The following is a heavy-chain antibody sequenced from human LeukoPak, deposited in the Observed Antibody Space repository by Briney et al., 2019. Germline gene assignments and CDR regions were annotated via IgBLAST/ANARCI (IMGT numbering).Heavy chain of an antibody. CDR3: ARGHEGVVVAATNWFDP. Sequence: SETLSLTCAVYGGSFSGYYWSWIRQPPGKGLEWIGEINHSGSTNCNPSLKSRVTISVDTSKNQFSLKLSSVTAADTAVYYCARGHEGVVVAATNWFDPWGQGTLVTVSS. CDR2: INHSGST. CDR1: GGSFSGYY. D-gene: IGHD2-15*01. J-gene: IGHJ5*02. V-gene: IGHV4-34*01.